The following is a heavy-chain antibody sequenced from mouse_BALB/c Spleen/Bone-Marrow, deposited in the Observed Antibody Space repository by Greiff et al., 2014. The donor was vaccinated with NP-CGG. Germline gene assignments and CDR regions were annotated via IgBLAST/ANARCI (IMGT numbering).Heavy chain of an antibody. CDR2: IDPANGNT. D-gene: IGHD1-1*01. J-gene: IGHJ3*01. Sequence: EVQLQESGAELVKPGASVKLSCTASGFNIKDTYMHWVKQRPEQGLEWIGRIDPANGNTKYDPKFQGKATITADTSSNTAYPQLSSLTSEDTAVYYCAVYYYGSSLFAYWGQGTLVTVSA. CDR1: GFNIKDTY. CDR3: AVYYYGSSLFAY. V-gene: IGHV14-3*02.